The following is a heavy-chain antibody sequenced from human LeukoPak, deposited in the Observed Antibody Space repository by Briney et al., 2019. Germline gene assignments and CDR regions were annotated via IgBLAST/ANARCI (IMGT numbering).Heavy chain of an antibody. J-gene: IGHJ6*03. V-gene: IGHV3-48*03. CDR2: ISSSGSTI. CDR1: GFTFSSYE. D-gene: IGHD2-21*01. Sequence: GGSLRLSCAASGFTFSSYEMNWVRQAPGKGLEWVSYISSSGSTIYYADSVKGRFTISRDNAKNSLYLQMNSLRAEDTAVYYCARFWAIRGPYYMDVWGKGTTVTISS. CDR3: ARFWAIRGPYYMDV.